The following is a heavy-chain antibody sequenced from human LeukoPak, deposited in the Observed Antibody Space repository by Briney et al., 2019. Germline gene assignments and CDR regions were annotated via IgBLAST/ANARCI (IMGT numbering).Heavy chain of an antibody. Sequence: ASVKVSCEASGGTFSSYAISWVRQAPGQGLEWMGGIIPIFGTANYAQKFQGRVTITADESTSTAYMELSSLRSEDTAVYYCAITYSSSWYVFDYWGQGTLVTVSP. D-gene: IGHD6-13*01. V-gene: IGHV1-69*13. J-gene: IGHJ4*02. CDR3: AITYSSSWYVFDY. CDR1: GGTFSSYA. CDR2: IIPIFGTA.